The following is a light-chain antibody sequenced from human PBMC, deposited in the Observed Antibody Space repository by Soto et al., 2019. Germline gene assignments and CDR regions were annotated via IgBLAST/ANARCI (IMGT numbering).Light chain of an antibody. CDR3: QQFGSSPPWT. Sequence: EIVLTQSPGTLSLSPGERATLSCRASQSVSSNYLVWYQQKPGQPPRLLIYGASSRATGIPDRFSGSGSGTDFTLTIIRLEPEDFALYYCQQFGSSPPWTFGQGTKVEI. CDR2: GAS. CDR1: QSVSSNY. V-gene: IGKV3-20*01. J-gene: IGKJ1*01.